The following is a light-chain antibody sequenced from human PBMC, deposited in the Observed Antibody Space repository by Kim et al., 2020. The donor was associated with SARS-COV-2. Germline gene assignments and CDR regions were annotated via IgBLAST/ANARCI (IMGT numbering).Light chain of an antibody. Sequence: DIQMTQSPSSLSASVGDRVTITCQASQDISNRLNWYQQKSGKAPSLLIYDASNVETGVPSRFSGSGSGTDFTFTISSLQPEDIATYYCQQYGDHPLTFGGGTKVDIK. CDR1: QDISNR. J-gene: IGKJ4*01. CDR3: QQYGDHPLT. V-gene: IGKV1-33*01. CDR2: DAS.